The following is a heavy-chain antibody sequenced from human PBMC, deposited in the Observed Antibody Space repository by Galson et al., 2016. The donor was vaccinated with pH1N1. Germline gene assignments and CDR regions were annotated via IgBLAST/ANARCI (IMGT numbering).Heavy chain of an antibody. D-gene: IGHD2-21*01. CDR1: GYTRTDYY. CDR2: MNSDTGAT. V-gene: IGHV1-2*02. CDR3: ATAGVVRASTGDS. Sequence: SVKVSCKASGYTRTDYYIHWVRQAPGQGLGWMGWMNSDTGATKYAQEFQGRVALTRDTSIDTAFMDLRRLTSDDTAMYYCATAGVVRASTGDSWGQGTLISVFS. J-gene: IGHJ5*01.